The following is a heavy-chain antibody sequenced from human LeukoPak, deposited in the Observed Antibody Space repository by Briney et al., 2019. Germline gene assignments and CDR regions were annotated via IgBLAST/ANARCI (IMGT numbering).Heavy chain of an antibody. V-gene: IGHV5-51*01. Sequence: GESLKISCKGSGYTFTTYWIGWVRQMPGKGLEWMGIIYPGDSDTRYSPSFQGQVTISADKSISTAYLQWSSLKASDTAMYYCARLRATDVPDIDYWGQGTLVTVSS. CDR3: ARLRATDVPDIDY. D-gene: IGHD1-26*01. CDR1: GYTFTTYW. CDR2: IYPGDSDT. J-gene: IGHJ4*02.